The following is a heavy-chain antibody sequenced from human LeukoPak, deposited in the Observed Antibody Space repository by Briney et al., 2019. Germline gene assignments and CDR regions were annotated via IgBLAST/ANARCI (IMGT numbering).Heavy chain of an antibody. Sequence: GGSLRLSCAASDFASSSYWMNWVRQAPGKGLEWVANINGDGRDTYYVGSVRGRFTISRDNADNSLYLQMHNLRGDDTAVYYCARGVSSAIDWWGQGTLVTVSS. J-gene: IGHJ4*02. D-gene: IGHD3-10*01. CDR3: ARGVSSAIDW. CDR2: INGDGRDT. V-gene: IGHV3-7*01. CDR1: DFASSSYW.